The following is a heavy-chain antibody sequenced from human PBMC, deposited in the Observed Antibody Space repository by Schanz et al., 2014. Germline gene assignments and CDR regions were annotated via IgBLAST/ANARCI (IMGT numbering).Heavy chain of an antibody. J-gene: IGHJ6*02. D-gene: IGHD3-10*01. CDR3: ARRQGSAFASDPLTYAMDA. CDR2: ISTSGST. CDR1: GGSMSSFY. Sequence: QVQLQESGPGLVKPSETLSLTCTVSGGSMSSFYWNWIRQPAGKGLEWIGRISTSGSTNYNPSLRRRVSMSIGTSKTPFSRRLSSLTAADTAVYYCARRQGSAFASDPLTYAMDAWGQGTTVTVTS. V-gene: IGHV4-4*07.